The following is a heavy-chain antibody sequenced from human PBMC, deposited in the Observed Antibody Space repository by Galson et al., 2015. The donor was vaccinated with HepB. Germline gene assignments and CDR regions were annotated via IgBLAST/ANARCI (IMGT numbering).Heavy chain of an antibody. V-gene: IGHV1-24*01. CDR2: FDPEDGET. D-gene: IGHD3-10*01. CDR3: ATDRRGFGELLFGY. Sequence: SVKVSCKVSGYTLTELSMHWVRQAPGKGLEWMGGFDPEDGETNYAQKFQGRVTMTEDTSTDTAYMELSSLRSEDTAVYYCATDRRGFGELLFGYWGQGTLVTVSS. CDR1: GYTLTELS. J-gene: IGHJ4*02.